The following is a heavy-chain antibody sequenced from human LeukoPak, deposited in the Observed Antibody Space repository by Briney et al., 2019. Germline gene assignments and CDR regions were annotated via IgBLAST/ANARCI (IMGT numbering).Heavy chain of an antibody. CDR2: IYTSGGT. D-gene: IGHD3-10*01. CDR1: GGSISSYY. J-gene: IGHJ4*02. CDR3: ARRGKYGSGSYYDY. V-gene: IGHV4-4*07. Sequence: SETLSLTCTVSGGSISSYYWSWIRQPAGKGLEWIGRIYTSGGTNYNPSLKSRVTISVDTSKNQFSLKLSSVTAADTAVYYCARRGKYGSGSYYDYWGQGTLVTVSS.